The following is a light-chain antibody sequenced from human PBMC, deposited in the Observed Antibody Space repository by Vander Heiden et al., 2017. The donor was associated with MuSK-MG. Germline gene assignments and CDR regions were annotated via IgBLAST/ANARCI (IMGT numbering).Light chain of an antibody. CDR3: AAWDDSLNAWV. J-gene: IGLJ3*02. Sequence: QSVLTQPPSASGTPGQRVTISCSGSSSNIGSNTVNWYQQLPGTAPKLRIYSNNQRPSGVPDRFSGSKSGTSASLAISGLQSEDEADYDCAAWDDSLNAWVFGGGTKLTVL. CDR1: SSNIGSNT. V-gene: IGLV1-44*01. CDR2: SNN.